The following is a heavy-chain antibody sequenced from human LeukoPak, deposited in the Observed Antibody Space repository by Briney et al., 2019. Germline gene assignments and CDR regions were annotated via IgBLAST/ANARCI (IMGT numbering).Heavy chain of an antibody. V-gene: IGHV1-2*02. CDR2: INPNSGST. CDR3: ARGYSSGWYVDY. J-gene: IGHJ4*02. CDR1: GYTFTGYY. D-gene: IGHD6-19*01. Sequence: ASVKVSCKASGYTFTGYYMHWVRQAPGQGLEWMGWINPNSGSTNYAQKFQGRVTMTRDTSISTAYMELSRLRSDGTAVYYCARGYSSGWYVDYWGQGTLVTVSS.